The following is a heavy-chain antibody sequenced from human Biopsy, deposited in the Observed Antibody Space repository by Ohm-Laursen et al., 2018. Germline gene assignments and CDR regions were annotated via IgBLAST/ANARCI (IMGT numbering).Heavy chain of an antibody. CDR2: INQSGST. CDR1: GELSSGYF. J-gene: IGHJ6*02. D-gene: IGHD5-12*01. Sequence: GTLSLTCAVTGELSSGYFWNWIRQPPGKGLEWIGEINQSGSTKYNPSLKRRATLSADSSNSQFSLRLTSVTAADTAIYYCARGSGYFKLDVWGQGTTVTVSS. CDR3: ARGSGYFKLDV. V-gene: IGHV4-34*01.